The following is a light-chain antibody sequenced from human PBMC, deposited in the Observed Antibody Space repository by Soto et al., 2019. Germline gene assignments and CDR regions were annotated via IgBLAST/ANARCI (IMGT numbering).Light chain of an antibody. V-gene: IGKV1-27*01. J-gene: IGKJ4*01. Sequence: DVHMTQSPSTLSASVGDRVTITCRASQGISNYLAWYQQKPGKVPKLLIYAASTLQSGVPSRFSGSGSGTDFTLTISSLEPEDFAVYYCQQRSNWLTFGGGTKVDI. CDR1: QGISNY. CDR3: QQRSNWLT. CDR2: AAS.